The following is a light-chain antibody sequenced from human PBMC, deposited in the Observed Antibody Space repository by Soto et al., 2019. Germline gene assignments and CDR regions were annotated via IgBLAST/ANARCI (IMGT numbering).Light chain of an antibody. Sequence: DIVLTQSPGTLSLSPGERATLSCRASRSVTSNFLAWYQQKPGQAPRLLIYGVSTRATGIPDRFSGGGSGTDFALTISRLDPEDFAVYYCQQYGTSRYAFGQGTKLEIK. CDR1: RSVTSNF. CDR3: QQYGTSRYA. J-gene: IGKJ2*01. V-gene: IGKV3-20*01. CDR2: GVS.